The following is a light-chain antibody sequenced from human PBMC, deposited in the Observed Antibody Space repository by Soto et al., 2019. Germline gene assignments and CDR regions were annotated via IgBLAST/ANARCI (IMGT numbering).Light chain of an antibody. V-gene: IGLV2-14*01. Sequence: QSALTQPASVSGSPRQSITISCTGTSSDVGGYNYVSWYQQHPGKAPKLMIYEVSNRPSGVSNRFSGSKSGNTASLTISGLQAEDEADYYCSSYTSSSTRVFGTGTKVTVL. CDR3: SSYTSSSTRV. J-gene: IGLJ1*01. CDR1: SSDVGGYNY. CDR2: EVS.